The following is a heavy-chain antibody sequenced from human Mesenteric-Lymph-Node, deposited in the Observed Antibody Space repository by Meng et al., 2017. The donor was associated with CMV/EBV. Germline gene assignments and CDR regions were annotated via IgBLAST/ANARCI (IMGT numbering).Heavy chain of an antibody. D-gene: IGHD3-9*01. CDR2: INHSGST. V-gene: IGHV4-34*01. Sequence: VQVHQWGAGTLKASETLSVTVAVYGGAFSGYYWNWIRQSPEKGLEWIGEINHSGSTTYNPSFTSRIIISVDTSTNQISLNMSSVTAADTAVYYCARGSSYDILTGYFDYWGQGALVTVSS. CDR3: ARGSSYDILTGYFDY. CDR1: GGAFSGYY. J-gene: IGHJ4*02.